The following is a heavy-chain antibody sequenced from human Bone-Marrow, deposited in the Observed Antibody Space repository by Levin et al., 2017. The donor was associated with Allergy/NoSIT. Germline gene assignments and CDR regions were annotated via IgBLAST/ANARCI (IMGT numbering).Heavy chain of an antibody. Sequence: ASVKVSCKASGYIFNNYGITWVRQAPGQGPEWMGWISVDDGKTNYAEKFQGRVTMTSDSSTTTVYLELRSLRPDDTAVYYCARDPDIRRGGGFIGVWGQGTLVTVSS. V-gene: IGHV1-18*01. CDR1: GYIFNNYG. CDR2: ISVDDGKT. CDR3: ARDPDIRRGGGFIGV. J-gene: IGHJ4*01. D-gene: IGHD3-10*01.